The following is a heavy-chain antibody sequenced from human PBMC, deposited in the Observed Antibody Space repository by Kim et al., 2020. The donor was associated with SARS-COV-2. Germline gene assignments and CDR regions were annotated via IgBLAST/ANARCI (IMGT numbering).Heavy chain of an antibody. D-gene: IGHD2-15*01. V-gene: IGHV4-34*01. CDR1: GGSFSGYY. CDR3: ARGGVVTNWYFDL. Sequence: SETLSLTCAVYGGSFSGYYWSWIRQPPGKGLEWIGEINHSGSTNYNPSLKSRVTISVDTSKNQFSLKLSSVTAADTAVYYCARGGVVTNWYFDLWGRGTLVTVSS. J-gene: IGHJ2*01. CDR2: INHSGST.